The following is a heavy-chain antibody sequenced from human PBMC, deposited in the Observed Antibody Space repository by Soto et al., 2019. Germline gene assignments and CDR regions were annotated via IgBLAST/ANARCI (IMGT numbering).Heavy chain of an antibody. CDR2: ISYDGSNK. CDR3: AKDIPSDD. Sequence: QVQLVESGGGVVQPGRSLRLSCAASGFTFSSYGMHWVRQAPGKGLEWVAVISYDGSNKYYADSVKGRFTISRDNSKNTLYLQMNSLRAEDTAVYYCAKDIPSDDWGQGTLVTVSS. CDR1: GFTFSSYG. J-gene: IGHJ4*02. D-gene: IGHD2-2*02. V-gene: IGHV3-30*18.